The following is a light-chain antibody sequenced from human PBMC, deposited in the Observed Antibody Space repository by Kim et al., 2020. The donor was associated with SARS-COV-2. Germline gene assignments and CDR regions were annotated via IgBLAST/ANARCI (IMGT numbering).Light chain of an antibody. V-gene: IGKV3-20*01. CDR3: QQYGSSPLT. J-gene: IGKJ4*01. CDR1: QSVSSSY. CDR2: GAS. Sequence: PGARATLSCRASQSVSSSYLAWYQQKPGQAPRLLIYGASSSATGIPDRFSGSGSGTDFTLTISRLEPEDFAVYYCQQYGSSPLTFGGGTKVDIK.